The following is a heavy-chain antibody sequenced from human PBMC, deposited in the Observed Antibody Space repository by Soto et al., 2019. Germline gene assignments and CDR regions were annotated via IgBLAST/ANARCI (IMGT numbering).Heavy chain of an antibody. CDR2: IVVGSGNT. J-gene: IGHJ6*02. Sequence: QMQLVQSGPEVKKPGTSVKVSCKASGFTFTSSAVQWVRQARGQRLEWIGWIVVGSGNTNYAQKFQERVTITRDMSTSTAYMELSSLRSEDTAVYYCAAPTLYDFWSGYLPYYYGMDVWGQGTTVTVSS. CDR1: GFTFTSSA. D-gene: IGHD3-3*01. CDR3: AAPTLYDFWSGYLPYYYGMDV. V-gene: IGHV1-58*01.